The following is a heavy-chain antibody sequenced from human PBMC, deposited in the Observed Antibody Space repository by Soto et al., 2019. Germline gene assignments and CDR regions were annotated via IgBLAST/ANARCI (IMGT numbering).Heavy chain of an antibody. V-gene: IGHV1-18*01. J-gene: IGHJ5*02. CDR2: ISAYNGNT. CDR3: ARDYYDSSGYSNWFDP. Sequence: QVQLVQSGAEVKKPGASVKVSCKASGYTFTSYGISWVRQAPGQGLEWMGWISAYNGNTNYAQKLQGRVTMTTDTSTSPAYMALRSLRSDDTAVYYCARDYYDSSGYSNWFDPWGQGTLVTVSS. CDR1: GYTFTSYG. D-gene: IGHD3-22*01.